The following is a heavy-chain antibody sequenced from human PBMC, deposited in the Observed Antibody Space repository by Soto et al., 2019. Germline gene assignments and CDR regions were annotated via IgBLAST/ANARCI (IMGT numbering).Heavy chain of an antibody. J-gene: IGHJ4*02. V-gene: IGHV1-3*01. CDR2: INAGNGNT. D-gene: IGHD4-17*01. Sequence: ASVKVSCKASGYTFTSYAMHWVRQAPGQRLERLGWINAGNGNTKYPQKFQARDTITRDTSASAAYMELSSLRSEDTAPYYCARTWHYGDYIFDYWGQGPLVTVSS. CDR1: GYTFTSYA. CDR3: ARTWHYGDYIFDY.